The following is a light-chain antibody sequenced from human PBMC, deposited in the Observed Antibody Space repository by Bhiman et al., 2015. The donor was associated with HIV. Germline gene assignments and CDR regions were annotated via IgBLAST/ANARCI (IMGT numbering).Light chain of an antibody. J-gene: IGLJ1*01. CDR2: QDY. Sequence: SYELTQPPSVSVSPGQTASITCSGDKLGDKYTFWYQQKPGQSPVLVIYQDYKRPSGIPERFSGSNSGNTATLTISGTQTVDEADYYCQTWDSSSVGVFGSGTKVSVL. CDR3: QTWDSSSVGV. CDR1: KLGDKY. V-gene: IGLV3-1*01.